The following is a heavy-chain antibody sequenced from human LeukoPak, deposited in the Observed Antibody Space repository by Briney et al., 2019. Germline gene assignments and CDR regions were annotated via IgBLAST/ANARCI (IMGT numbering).Heavy chain of an antibody. J-gene: IGHJ6*02. V-gene: IGHV1-18*01. D-gene: IGHD5-12*01. Sequence: ASVKDSCKASGYTFTSYGISWVRQAPGQGLEWMGWINAYNGNSTYAQKLPGRVTMTTDTSTSTAYMELRSVRSNDTAVYYCARYKKLRFRYYYYYGMDVWGQGTTVTVSS. CDR3: ARYKKLRFRYYYYYGMDV. CDR2: INAYNGNS. CDR1: GYTFTSYG.